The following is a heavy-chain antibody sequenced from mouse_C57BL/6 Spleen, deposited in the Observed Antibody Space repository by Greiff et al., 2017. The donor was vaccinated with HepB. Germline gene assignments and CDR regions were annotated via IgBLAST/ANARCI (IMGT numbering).Heavy chain of an antibody. J-gene: IGHJ2*01. CDR1: GFTLSDYG. CDR3: ARVTGTVFDY. D-gene: IGHD4-1*01. Sequence: EVHLVESGGGLVKPGGSLKLSCAASGFTLSDYGMHWVRQAPEKGLEWVAYISSGSSTIYYADTVKGRFTISRDNAKTTLFLQMTSLRSEDTAMYYGARVTGTVFDYWGQGTTLTVSS. CDR2: ISSGSSTI. V-gene: IGHV5-17*01.